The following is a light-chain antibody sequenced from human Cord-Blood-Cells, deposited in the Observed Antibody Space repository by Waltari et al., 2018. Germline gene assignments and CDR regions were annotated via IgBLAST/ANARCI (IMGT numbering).Light chain of an antibody. Sequence: EIVLTQSPGTLSLSPGERATTPCRDSQSVSSSYLAWYQQKPGQAPRLLIYGASSRATGIPDRFSGSGSGTDFTLTISRLEPEDFAVYYCQQYGSSPYTFGQGTKLEIK. CDR1: QSVSSSY. V-gene: IGKV3-20*01. CDR3: QQYGSSPYT. CDR2: GAS. J-gene: IGKJ2*01.